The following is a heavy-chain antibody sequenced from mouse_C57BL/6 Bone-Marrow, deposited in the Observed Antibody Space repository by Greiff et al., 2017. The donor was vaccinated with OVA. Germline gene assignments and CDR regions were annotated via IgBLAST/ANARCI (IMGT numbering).Heavy chain of an antibody. V-gene: IGHV5-16*01. CDR2: INYDGSST. Sequence: VQLKESEGGLVQPGSSMKLSCTASGFTFSDYYMAWVRQVPEKGLEWVANINYDGSSTYYLDSLKSRFIISRDNAKNILYLQMSSLKSEDTDTYYCARDLGWLLGYFDYWGQGTTLTVSS. CDR1: GFTFSDYY. CDR3: ARDLGWLLGYFDY. J-gene: IGHJ2*01. D-gene: IGHD2-3*01.